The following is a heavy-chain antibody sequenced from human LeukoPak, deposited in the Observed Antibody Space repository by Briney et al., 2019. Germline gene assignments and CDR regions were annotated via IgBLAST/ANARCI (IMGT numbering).Heavy chain of an antibody. CDR1: GFTFSTSW. Sequence: GGSLRLSCATSGFTFSTSWMHWVRHAPGKGLVWVSLISSDGSATTYADSVKGRFTISRDNVKNTLYLQMNSLRVEDTALYYCARVRSSSWYDYWGQGALVTVSS. D-gene: IGHD6-13*01. V-gene: IGHV3-74*01. J-gene: IGHJ4*02. CDR2: ISSDGSAT. CDR3: ARVRSSSWYDY.